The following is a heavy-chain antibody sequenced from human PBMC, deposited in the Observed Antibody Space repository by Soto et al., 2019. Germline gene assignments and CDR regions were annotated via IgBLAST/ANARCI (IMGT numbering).Heavy chain of an antibody. V-gene: IGHV3-30*18. CDR1: GFTFSSYG. D-gene: IGHD3-3*01. CDR3: AKDLRDFWSGYYMSGDWFDP. Sequence: GGSLRLSCAASGFTFSSYGMHWVRQAPGKGLEWVAVISYDGSNKYYADSVKGRFTISRDNSKNTLYLQMNSLRAEDTAVYYCAKDLRDFWSGYYMSGDWFDPWGQGTLVTVSS. J-gene: IGHJ5*02. CDR2: ISYDGSNK.